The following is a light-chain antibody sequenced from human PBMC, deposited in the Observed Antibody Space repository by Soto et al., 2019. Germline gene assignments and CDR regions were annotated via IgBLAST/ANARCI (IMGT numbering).Light chain of an antibody. V-gene: IGKV1-39*01. Sequence: DIQMTQSPSSLSASVGDRVTITCRASQSISNYLNWYQQKPGKAPKLLIYAASSLQSGVPLRFSGSGSGTDFTLTISSLQPEDFATYYCQQSYSTPLFTFGPGTKVDIK. CDR1: QSISNY. J-gene: IGKJ3*01. CDR2: AAS. CDR3: QQSYSTPLFT.